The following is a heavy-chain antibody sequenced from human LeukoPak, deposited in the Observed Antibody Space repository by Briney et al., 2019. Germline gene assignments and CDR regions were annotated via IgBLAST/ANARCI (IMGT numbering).Heavy chain of an antibody. CDR1: GGTSSSYA. Sequence: SVKVSCKASGGTSSSYAISWVRQAPGQGLAWMGGIIPIFGTANYAQKFQGRVTITADESTSTAYMELSSLRSEDTAVYYCARSPYNWNYRPFDYWGQGTLVTVSS. CDR2: IIPIFGTA. CDR3: ARSPYNWNYRPFDY. J-gene: IGHJ4*02. V-gene: IGHV1-69*13. D-gene: IGHD1-7*01.